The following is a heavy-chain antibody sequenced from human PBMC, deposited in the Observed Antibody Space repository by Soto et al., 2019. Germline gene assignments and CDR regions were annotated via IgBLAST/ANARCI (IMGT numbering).Heavy chain of an antibody. Sequence: QVQLVQSGAEVKKPGASVKVSCKASGYTFTNYGISWVRQAPGQGLEWMGWISAFNGNTNYAQNFQDRVTMTTDTSTDTAYMALRSLTSDDTAMYYCARDRSSSSLWGQGTLVTVSS. CDR1: GYTFTNYG. J-gene: IGHJ4*02. CDR3: ARDRSSSSL. CDR2: ISAFNGNT. V-gene: IGHV1-18*01. D-gene: IGHD3-3*01.